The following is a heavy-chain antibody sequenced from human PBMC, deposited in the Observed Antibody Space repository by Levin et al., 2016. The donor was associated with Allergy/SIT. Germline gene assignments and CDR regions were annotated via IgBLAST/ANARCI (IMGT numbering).Heavy chain of an antibody. V-gene: IGHV3-48*03. D-gene: IGHD3-16*01. Sequence: WIRQPPGKGLEWVSYISSSGSTIYYADSVKGRFTISRDNAKNSLYLQMNSLRAEDTAVYYCARDGGLGTPGMDVWGQGTTVTVSS. CDR2: ISSSGSTI. J-gene: IGHJ6*02. CDR3: ARDGGLGTPGMDV.